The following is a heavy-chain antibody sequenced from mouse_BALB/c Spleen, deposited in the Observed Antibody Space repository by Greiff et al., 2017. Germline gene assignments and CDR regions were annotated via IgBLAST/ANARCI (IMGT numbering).Heavy chain of an antibody. CDR1: GYTFTDYA. J-gene: IGHJ3*01. CDR3: ARAGVREFAY. CDR2: ISTYYGDA. D-gene: IGHD2-14*01. V-gene: IGHV1S137*01. Sequence: VQLQQSGAELVRPGVSVKISCKGSGYTFTDYAMHWVKQSHAKSLEWIGVISTYYGDASYNQKFKGKATMTVDKSSSTAYMELARLTSEDSAIYYCARAGVREFAYWGQGTLVTVSA.